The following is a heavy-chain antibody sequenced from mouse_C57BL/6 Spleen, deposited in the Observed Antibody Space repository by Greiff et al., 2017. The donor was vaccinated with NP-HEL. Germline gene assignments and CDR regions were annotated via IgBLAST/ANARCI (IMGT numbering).Heavy chain of an antibody. D-gene: IGHD2-5*01. CDR2: IYPYNGVS. CDR3: ARPYHSKGDYAMDY. CDR1: GYSFTGYY. J-gene: IGHJ4*01. V-gene: IGHV1-31*01. Sequence: EVQLQQSGPELVKPGASVKISCKASGYSFTGYYMHWVKQSHGNILDWIGYIYPYNGVSSYNQKFKGKATLTVDKSSSIAYMELRSLTSEDSAVFYCARPYHSKGDYAMDYWGQGTSVTVSS.